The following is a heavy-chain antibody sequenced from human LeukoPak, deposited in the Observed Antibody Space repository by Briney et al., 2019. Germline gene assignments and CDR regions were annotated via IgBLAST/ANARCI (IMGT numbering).Heavy chain of an antibody. D-gene: IGHD3-10*01. V-gene: IGHV1-2*02. J-gene: IGHJ5*01. CDR1: GYTFTGYY. CDR2: INPNSGGT. CDR3: ARASGFGYSSASGGPYNCFDS. Sequence: GSVTVSCTASGYTFTGYYIHWVRQAPGQGLEWMGWINPNSGGTNYAQKVQGRVTMTRDKSIRTVYMELSRLRSDYTAVYYCARASGFGYSSASGGPYNCFDSWGLGTLVTVSS.